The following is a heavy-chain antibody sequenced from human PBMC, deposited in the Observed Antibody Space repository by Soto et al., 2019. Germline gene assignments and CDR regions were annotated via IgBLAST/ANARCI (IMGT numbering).Heavy chain of an antibody. CDR1: GGSISGYY. V-gene: IGHV4-59*13. J-gene: IGHJ6*04. CDR2: IFDSGST. CDR3: AREARYFDILTGLYNYNMDV. D-gene: IGHD3-9*01. Sequence: SETLSLTCTVSGGSISGYYWSWIRQSPGKGLEWIGYIFDSGSTNYNPSLKSRVTISVDTSKNQFSLKLSSVTSPDTAVYFCAREARYFDILTGLYNYNMDVGSKGTTVTVSS.